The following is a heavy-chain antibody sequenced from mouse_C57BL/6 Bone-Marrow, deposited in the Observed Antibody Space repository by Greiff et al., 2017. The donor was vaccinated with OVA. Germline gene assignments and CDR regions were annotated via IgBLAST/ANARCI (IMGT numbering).Heavy chain of an antibody. D-gene: IGHD2-5*01. CDR1: GYTFTDYY. CDR2: INPNNGGT. Sequence: EVQLQQSGPELVKPGASVKISCKASGYTFTDYYMNWVKQSHGKSLEWIGDINPNNGGTSYNQKFKGKATLTVDKSSSKAYMELRSLTSEDSAVYYCARGYSTAWFAYWGQGTLVTVSA. CDR3: ARGYSTAWFAY. V-gene: IGHV1-26*01. J-gene: IGHJ3*01.